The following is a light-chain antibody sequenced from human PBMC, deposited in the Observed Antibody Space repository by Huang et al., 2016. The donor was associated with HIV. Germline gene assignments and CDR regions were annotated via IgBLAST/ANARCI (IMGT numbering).Light chain of an antibody. Sequence: EIVLTQSPGTLSLSPGESATLSCRASQSIYSNLLAWFQQKPGQAPRLLISGASTRATVVPDRFSGSGSGTDFTLTISRLEPEDFAVYHCQQYDRSLTFGGGTKVEIK. CDR1: QSIYSNL. CDR3: QQYDRSLT. V-gene: IGKV3-20*01. CDR2: GAS. J-gene: IGKJ4*01.